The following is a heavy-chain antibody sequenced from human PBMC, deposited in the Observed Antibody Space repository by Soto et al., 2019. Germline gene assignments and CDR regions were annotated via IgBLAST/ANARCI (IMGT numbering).Heavy chain of an antibody. CDR2: INHSGST. Sequence: SETLSLTCAVYGGSFSGYYWSWIRQPPGKGLEWIGEINHSGSTNYNPSLKSRVTISVDTSKNHFSLKLSSVTAADTAVYYCARVSYYYDSSGPTHIYYYGIDVWGQGNTVTVSS. CDR1: GGSFSGYY. V-gene: IGHV4-34*01. J-gene: IGHJ6*02. D-gene: IGHD3-22*01. CDR3: ARVSYYYDSSGPTHIYYYGIDV.